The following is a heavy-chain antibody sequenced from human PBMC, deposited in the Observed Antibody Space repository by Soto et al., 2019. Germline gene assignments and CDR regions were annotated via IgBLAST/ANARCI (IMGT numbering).Heavy chain of an antibody. V-gene: IGHV4-31*03. Sequence: PSETLSLTCTVSGGSISSGGYYWSWIRQHPGKGLEWIGYIYYSGSTYYNPSLKSRVTISVDASKNQFSLKLSSVTAADTAVYYCARSAVAGCPPTPYYCMDVWGQRTTVTVSS. J-gene: IGHJ6*02. D-gene: IGHD6-19*01. CDR2: IYYSGST. CDR1: GGSISSGGYY. CDR3: ARSAVAGCPPTPYYCMDV.